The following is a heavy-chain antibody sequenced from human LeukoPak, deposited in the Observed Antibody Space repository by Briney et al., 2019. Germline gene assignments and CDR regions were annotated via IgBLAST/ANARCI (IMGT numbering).Heavy chain of an antibody. CDR2: VCYNGTT. V-gene: IGHV4-59*01. J-gene: IGHJ4*02. D-gene: IGHD3-16*01. Sequence: PSETLSLTCSVSGDSISSYFWAWIRQPPGKGLEWIGYVCYNGTTNYNPSLRNRVAISIDTSKNQFSLKLNSETAADTAVYYCATSGGFNSPRHYWGQGTLVTVSS. CDR3: ATSGGFNSPRHY. CDR1: GDSISSYF.